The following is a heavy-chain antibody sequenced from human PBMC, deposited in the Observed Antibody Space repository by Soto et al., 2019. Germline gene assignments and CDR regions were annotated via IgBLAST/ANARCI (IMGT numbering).Heavy chain of an antibody. Sequence: GGSLRLSCAASGFTFSSYAMTWVRQPPGKGLEWVSVISGVDGSTDYAESVKGRFTISRDNSKNTLFLYMNSLRAEDTAVYFCAKDMHPNYYNDSSGSVACFDNWGQGTLVTVSS. J-gene: IGHJ4*02. CDR2: ISGVDGST. CDR3: AKDMHPNYYNDSSGSVACFDN. V-gene: IGHV3-23*01. D-gene: IGHD3-22*01. CDR1: GFTFSSYA.